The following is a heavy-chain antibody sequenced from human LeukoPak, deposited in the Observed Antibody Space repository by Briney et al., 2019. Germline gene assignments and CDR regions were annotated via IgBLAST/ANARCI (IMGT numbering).Heavy chain of an antibody. CDR1: GYIFTTYG. CDR2: VSGYNDDT. D-gene: IGHD1-26*01. Sequence: ASVKVSCKASGYIFTTYGISWVRQAPGQGLEWMGWVSGYNDDTNYAQKLQGRVTMTTDTSTSTAYMELRSLTSDDTAVYYCARDHGFSGGSYFDTFDIWGRGTMVTVSS. J-gene: IGHJ3*02. V-gene: IGHV1-18*01. CDR3: ARDHGFSGGSYFDTFDI.